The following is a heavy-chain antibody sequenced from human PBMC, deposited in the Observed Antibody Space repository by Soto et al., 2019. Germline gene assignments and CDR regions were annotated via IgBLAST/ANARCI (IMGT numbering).Heavy chain of an antibody. D-gene: IGHD4-17*01. V-gene: IGHV1-18*04. CDR2: ITDYNGST. J-gene: IGHJ3*01. Sequence: QVHLMQSGAEVKKSGASVTVSCTASGYTFINYGIIWVRQAPGQGLEWMGWITDYNGSTKYARKFQDRVTMTTDTSTSTAYMELRSLRSDDTAVYFCARDDFGDLWRSPDVWGQGTMVTVSS. CDR1: GYTFINYG. CDR3: ARDDFGDLWRSPDV.